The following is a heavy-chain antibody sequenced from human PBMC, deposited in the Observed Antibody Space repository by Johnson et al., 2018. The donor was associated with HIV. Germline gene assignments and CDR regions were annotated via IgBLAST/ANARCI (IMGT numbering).Heavy chain of an antibody. Sequence: QVQLVESGGDLVKPGGSLRLSCTASGFTFSDFYMSWIRQAPGKGLEWVSYISTSGSNIYYADSVRGRFTISRDNAKNSLYLQMNSLRAEDTAMYYCAKARSLLDYGGFDAFDIWGQGTTVTVSS. V-gene: IGHV3-11*04. J-gene: IGHJ3*02. D-gene: IGHD4-23*01. CDR2: ISTSGSNI. CDR3: AKARSLLDYGGFDAFDI. CDR1: GFTFSDFY.